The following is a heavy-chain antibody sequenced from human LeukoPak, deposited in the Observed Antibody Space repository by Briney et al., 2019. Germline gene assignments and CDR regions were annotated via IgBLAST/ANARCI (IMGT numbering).Heavy chain of an antibody. CDR2: ISGSGGST. CDR1: GFTFSSYA. CDR3: ARSYDFWSGYYFDY. Sequence: PGGSLRLSCAASGFTFSSYAMSWVRQAPGKGLEWVSAISGSGGSTYYADSVKGRFTISRDNSKNTLYLQMNSLRAEDTAVYYCARSYDFWSGYYFDYWGQGTLVTVSS. V-gene: IGHV3-23*01. J-gene: IGHJ4*02. D-gene: IGHD3-3*01.